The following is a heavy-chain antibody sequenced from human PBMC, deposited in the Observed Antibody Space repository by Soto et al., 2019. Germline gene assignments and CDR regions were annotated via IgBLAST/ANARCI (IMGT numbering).Heavy chain of an antibody. Sequence: ETLGRACAVSGASISTYYWSWIRQPPGKGLEWIGYIYYSGSTSYNPSLKSRVTISVDTSKNQFSLKLRSVTAADTAVYYCATDRRSGWDHGYGMDVWGQGTKVTVYS. D-gene: IGHD6-19*01. V-gene: IGHV4-59*01. CDR3: ATDRRSGWDHGYGMDV. J-gene: IGHJ6*02. CDR2: IYYSGST. CDR1: GASISTYY.